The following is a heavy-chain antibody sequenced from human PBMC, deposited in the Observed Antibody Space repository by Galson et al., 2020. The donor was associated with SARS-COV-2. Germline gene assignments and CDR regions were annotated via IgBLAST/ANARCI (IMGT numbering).Heavy chain of an antibody. CDR3: ARGRSALGIHYFEY. V-gene: IGHV6-1*01. CDR1: GDSVSSNSVA. D-gene: IGHD7-27*01. CDR2: TYYRSKWYN. Sequence: ETSETLSLTCAISGDSVSSNSVAWNWIRQSPSRGLEWLGRTYYRSKWYNDYAVSVKSRITINPDTSKNQFSLQLNSVTPEDTAVYYCARGRSALGIHYFEYWGPGTLVTVSS. J-gene: IGHJ4*02.